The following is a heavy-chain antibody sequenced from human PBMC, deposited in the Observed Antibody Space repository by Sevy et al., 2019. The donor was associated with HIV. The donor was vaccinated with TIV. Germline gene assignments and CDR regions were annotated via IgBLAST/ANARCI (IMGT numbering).Heavy chain of an antibody. J-gene: IGHJ6*02. CDR2: ISFDESDK. CDR3: ARPRANYVDYYFFYAMDV. Sequence: GGSLRLSCAASGFAFTNYYAMHWVRQAPGKGLEWVALISFDESDKYYADSVKGRFTISRDNFKNTLYLQMNSLTTEDTAVYYCARPRANYVDYYFFYAMDVWGQGTTVTVSS. D-gene: IGHD4-17*01. V-gene: IGHV3-30-3*01. CDR1: GFAFTNYYA.